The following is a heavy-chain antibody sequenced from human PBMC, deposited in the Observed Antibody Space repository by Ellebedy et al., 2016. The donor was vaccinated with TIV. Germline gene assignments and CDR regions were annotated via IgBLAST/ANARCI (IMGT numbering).Heavy chain of an antibody. J-gene: IGHJ4*02. V-gene: IGHV3-7*01. CDR2: IRQDGSGK. D-gene: IGHD6-19*01. Sequence: GESLKISCAASGFTFSSYWMTWVRQAPGKGLEWVANIRQDGSGKYYVDSVKGRFTISRNNAKNSLYLQMNSLRAGDTAVYYCARGTNTRAQWLVDFDYWGQGTLVTVSS. CDR1: GFTFSSYW. CDR3: ARGTNTRAQWLVDFDY.